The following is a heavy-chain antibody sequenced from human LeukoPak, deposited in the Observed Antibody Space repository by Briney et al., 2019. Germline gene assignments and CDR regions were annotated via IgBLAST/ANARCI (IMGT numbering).Heavy chain of an antibody. D-gene: IGHD2-21*01. J-gene: IGHJ4*02. Sequence: ASVKVSCKASGGTFSSYAISWVRQAPGQGLEWMGIINPSGGSTSYAQKFQGRVTMTRDMSTSTVYMELSSLRSEDTAVYYCASSYVIRVMRALDYWGQGTLVTVSS. CDR3: ASSYVIRVMRALDY. CDR2: INPSGGST. CDR1: GGTFSSYA. V-gene: IGHV1-46*01.